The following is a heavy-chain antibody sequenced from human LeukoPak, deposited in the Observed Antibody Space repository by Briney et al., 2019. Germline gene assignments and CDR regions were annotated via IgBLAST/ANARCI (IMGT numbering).Heavy chain of an antibody. V-gene: IGHV3-21*01. Sequence: PGGSLRLSCAASGFTFSSYSMNSVRQAPGKGLEWVSSISSSSSYIYYADSVKGRFTISRDNAKNSLYLQMNSLRAEDTAVYYCARDVDDILTGYFYYYYYGMDVWGQGTTVTVSS. CDR3: ARDVDDILTGYFYYYYYGMDV. CDR1: GFTFSSYS. CDR2: ISSSSSYI. J-gene: IGHJ6*02. D-gene: IGHD3-9*01.